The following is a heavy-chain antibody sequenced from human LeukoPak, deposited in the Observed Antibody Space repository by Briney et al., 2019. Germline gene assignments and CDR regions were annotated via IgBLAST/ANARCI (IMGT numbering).Heavy chain of an antibody. D-gene: IGHD1-1*01. CDR1: GFTFSDAS. Sequence: PGGALRLPCAASGFTFSDASMSWVRQAPGKGLEWLGRIKSKSHGGTTDYAAPVKARFTVSRDDSKDTLSLQMNSLRTEDTAVYYCATSGQHWDVFDFWGQGTLVTVSS. CDR3: ATSGQHWDVFDF. J-gene: IGHJ4*02. CDR2: IKSKSHGGTT. V-gene: IGHV3-15*01.